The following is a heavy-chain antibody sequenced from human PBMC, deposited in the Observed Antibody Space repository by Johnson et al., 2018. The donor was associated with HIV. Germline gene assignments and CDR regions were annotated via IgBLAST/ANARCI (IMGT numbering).Heavy chain of an antibody. CDR3: ARVGAVAGLYSI. D-gene: IGHD6-19*01. CDR1: GFTFSHYG. J-gene: IGHJ3*02. Sequence: QVQLVESGGGVVQPGRSLRLSCAASGFTFSHYGMHWVRQAPGKGLQWVAGMWYDGSNKDYADSVKGRFTISRDNSRNTLYLQMNSLRAEDTALYYCARVGAVAGLYSIWGQGTMVTVSS. V-gene: IGHV3-33*01. CDR2: MWYDGSNK.